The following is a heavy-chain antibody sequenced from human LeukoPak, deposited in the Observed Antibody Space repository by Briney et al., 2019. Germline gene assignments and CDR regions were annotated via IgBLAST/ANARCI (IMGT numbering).Heavy chain of an antibody. J-gene: IGHJ4*02. CDR3: AKDPRGSYYPHNYFDY. D-gene: IGHD1-26*01. V-gene: IGHV3-23*01. CDR1: GFTFSSYA. Sequence: GGSLRLSCAASGFTFSSYAMSWVRQAPGKGLEWVSAISGSGGSTYYADSVKGRFTISRDNCKNTLYLQMNSLRAEDTAVYYCAKDPRGSYYPHNYFDYWGQGTLVTVSS. CDR2: ISGSGGST.